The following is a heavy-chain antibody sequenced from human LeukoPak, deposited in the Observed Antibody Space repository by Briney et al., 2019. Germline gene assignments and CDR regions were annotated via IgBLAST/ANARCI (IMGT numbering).Heavy chain of an antibody. V-gene: IGHV4-38-2*02. CDR1: GYSISSGYY. CDR3: ARRQYYYGSGTGSTYGMDV. D-gene: IGHD3-10*01. J-gene: IGHJ6*02. CDR2: INHSGST. Sequence: SETLSLTCTVSGYSISSGYYWGWIRQPPGKGLEWIGSINHSGSTYYNPSLKSRVTISVDTSKNQFSLKLSSVTAADTAVYYCARRQYYYGSGTGSTYGMDVWGQGTTVTVSS.